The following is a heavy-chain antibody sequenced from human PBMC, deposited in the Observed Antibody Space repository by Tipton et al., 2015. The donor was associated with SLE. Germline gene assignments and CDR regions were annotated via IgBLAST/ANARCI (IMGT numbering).Heavy chain of an antibody. J-gene: IGHJ4*02. CDR1: GFAFAVYM. CDR3: AKDFHNTGWYYFDS. Sequence: SLRLSCAASGFAFAVYMMHWVRQGPGKGLEWVSLISWNGGDTSYADSVRGRFTISRDNNKISVYLQMNNLTPEDTALYYCAKDFHNTGWYYFDSWGQGTRVTVSS. CDR2: ISWNGGDT. V-gene: IGHV3-43*01. D-gene: IGHD6-19*01.